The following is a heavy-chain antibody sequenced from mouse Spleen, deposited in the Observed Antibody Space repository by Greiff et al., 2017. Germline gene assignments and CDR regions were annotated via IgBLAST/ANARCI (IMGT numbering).Heavy chain of an antibody. CDR2: INPSSGYT. Sequence: QVQLQQSGAELARPGASVKMSCKASGYTFTSYTMHWVKQRPGQGLEWIGYINPSSGYTKYNQKFKDKATLTADKSSSTAYMQLSSLTSEDSAVYYCAREDDGYYFFDYWGQGTTLTVSS. CDR3: AREDDGYYFFDY. CDR1: GYTFTSYT. V-gene: IGHV1-4*01. D-gene: IGHD2-3*01. J-gene: IGHJ2*01.